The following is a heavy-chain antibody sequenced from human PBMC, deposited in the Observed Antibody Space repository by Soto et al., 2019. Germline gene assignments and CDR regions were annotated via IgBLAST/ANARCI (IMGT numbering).Heavy chain of an antibody. CDR2: IKSKTDGGTT. D-gene: IGHD3-10*01. CDR3: SIDPIWFGELSSYYGMDV. CDR1: GFTFSNAW. J-gene: IGHJ6*02. V-gene: IGHV3-15*07. Sequence: PGGSLRLSCAASGFTFSNAWMNWVRQAPGKGLEWVGRIKSKTDGGTTDYAAPVKGRFTISRDDSKNTLYLQMNSLKTEDTAVYYCSIDPIWFGELSSYYGMDVWGQGTTVTVS.